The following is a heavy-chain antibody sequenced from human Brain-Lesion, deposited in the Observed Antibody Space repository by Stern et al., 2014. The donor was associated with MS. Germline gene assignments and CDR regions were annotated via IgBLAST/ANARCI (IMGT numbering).Heavy chain of an antibody. Sequence: VQLVESGPGLVKPSQTLSLTCTVSGDSINSGGHYWSWIRQRPGKGLEWIGDIYNSGATFYSPSLKGRVTISLDTSKNQFSLTLSSVTAADTAIYYCASRWSGTYYGQNWFDPWGQGILVTVSS. CDR2: IYNSGAT. J-gene: IGHJ5*02. CDR3: ASRWSGTYYGQNWFDP. V-gene: IGHV4-31*03. D-gene: IGHD1-26*01. CDR1: GDSINSGGHY.